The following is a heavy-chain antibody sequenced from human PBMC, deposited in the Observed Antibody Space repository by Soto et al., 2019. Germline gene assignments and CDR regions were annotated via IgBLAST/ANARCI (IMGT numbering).Heavy chain of an antibody. D-gene: IGHD1-26*01. CDR3: ARGRYLDY. V-gene: IGHV1-18*01. CDR2: ISAYNANT. Sequence: QVHLVQSGAEVKKPGASVKVSCKASGCTFTTYGIAWVRQAPGQGLEWMGWISAYNANTDYAQRLQGRVTITTDTSTSTAHMELSSLRSDDTAVYFCARGRYLDYWGQGTLVTVSS. J-gene: IGHJ4*02. CDR1: GCTFTTYG.